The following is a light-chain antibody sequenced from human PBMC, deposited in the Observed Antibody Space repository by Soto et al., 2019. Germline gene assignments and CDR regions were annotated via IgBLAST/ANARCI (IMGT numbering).Light chain of an antibody. J-gene: IGKJ4*01. CDR3: HQYDSLPLT. V-gene: IGKV3-20*01. Sequence: DIVLTQSPGTLSLSPGERATLSCRASQSVASNYLGWYQRKPGQAPRVLIFDAPIRATGIPDRFSASGSGSDFTLTISRLETDDFAVYYCHQYDSLPLTFGGGTKVDIK. CDR2: DAP. CDR1: QSVASNY.